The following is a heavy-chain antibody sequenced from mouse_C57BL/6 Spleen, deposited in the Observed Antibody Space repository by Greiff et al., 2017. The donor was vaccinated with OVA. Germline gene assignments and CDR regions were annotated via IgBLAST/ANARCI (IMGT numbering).Heavy chain of an antibody. V-gene: IGHV1-39*01. CDR2: INPNYGTT. CDR1: GYSFTDYN. J-gene: IGHJ1*03. Sequence: VHVKQSGPELVKPGASVKISCKASGYSFTDYNMNWVKQSNGKSLEWIGVINPNYGTTSYNQKFKGKATLTVDQSSSTAYMQLNSLTSEDSAVYYCARYYGSSLYWYFDVWGTGTTVTVSS. D-gene: IGHD1-1*01. CDR3: ARYYGSSLYWYFDV.